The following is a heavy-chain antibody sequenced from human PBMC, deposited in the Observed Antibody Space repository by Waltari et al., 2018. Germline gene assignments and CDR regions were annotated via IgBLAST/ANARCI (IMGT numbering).Heavy chain of an antibody. D-gene: IGHD3-10*01. V-gene: IGHV4-61*09. CDR2: IYTSGST. CDR3: ASTMVQGVMYYYFDY. J-gene: IGHJ4*02. CDR1: GGSISSGSYY. Sequence: QVQLQESGPGLVKPSQTLSLTCTVSGGSISSGSYYWSWIRQPAGKGLEWIGYIYTSGSTNYNPSLKSRVTISVDTSKNQFSLKLSSVTAADTAVYYCASTMVQGVMYYYFDYWGQGTLVTVSS.